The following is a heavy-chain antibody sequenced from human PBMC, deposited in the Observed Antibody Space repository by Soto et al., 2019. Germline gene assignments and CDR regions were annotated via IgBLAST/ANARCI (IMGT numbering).Heavy chain of an antibody. V-gene: IGHV3-53*01. D-gene: IGHD2-2*01. J-gene: IGHJ3*02. CDR2: IYSGGST. Sequence: GGSLRLSCAASGFTVSSNYMSWVRQAPGKGLEWVSVIYSGGSTYYADSVKGRFTISRDNSKNTLYLQMSSLRAEDTAVYYCARDRPGYHDGFYIWGQETRVTVAS. CDR3: ARDRPGYHDGFYI. CDR1: GFTVSSNY.